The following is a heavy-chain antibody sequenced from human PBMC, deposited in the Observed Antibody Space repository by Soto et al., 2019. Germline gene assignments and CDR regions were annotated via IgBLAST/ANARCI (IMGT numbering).Heavy chain of an antibody. J-gene: IGHJ4*02. CDR1: GGSIDDINSY. D-gene: IGHD3-10*01. CDR2: IHNTGNT. V-gene: IGHV4-30-4*01. CDR3: ARSTYGEGCPHFFAD. Sequence: QVQLQESGPGLVMPSQTLSLTCAVSGGSIDDINSYWTWIRQSPGRSPEWIGYIHNTGNTFYSPSLKRRLAISIDRSKSQFSLNLSAVTAADTAFYYCARSTYGEGCPHFFADWGQGTLVTVSS.